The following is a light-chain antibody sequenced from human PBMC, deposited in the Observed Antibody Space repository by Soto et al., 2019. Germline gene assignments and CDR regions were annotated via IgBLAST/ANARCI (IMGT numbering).Light chain of an antibody. J-gene: IGKJ1*01. CDR1: QSIRSD. CDR3: KHYNSYSEA. Sequence: EVVMTQSPATLSVSPGERATLSCRASQSIRSDLAWYQQKSGQSPRLLIYGASTRATGIPPRFSGSGSGTEFTPTIRSLQPDDFATYYCKHYNSYSEAFGQGTKVDIK. CDR2: GAS. V-gene: IGKV3-15*01.